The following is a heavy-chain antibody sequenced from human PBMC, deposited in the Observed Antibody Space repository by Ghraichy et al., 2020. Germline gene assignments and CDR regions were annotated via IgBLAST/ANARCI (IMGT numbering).Heavy chain of an antibody. CDR3: AHRTTVTTQLLFDY. J-gene: IGHJ4*02. CDR1: GFSLSTSGVG. D-gene: IGHD4-17*01. CDR2: ISWDDDK. V-gene: IGHV2-5*02. Sequence: SGPTLVKPTQTLTLTCTFSGFSLSTSGVGVGWIRQPPGKALEWLALISWDDDKRYRPSLKSRLTITKDISKNQVVLTMTNVDPVDTATYYCAHRTTVTTQLLFDYWGQGTLVTVSS.